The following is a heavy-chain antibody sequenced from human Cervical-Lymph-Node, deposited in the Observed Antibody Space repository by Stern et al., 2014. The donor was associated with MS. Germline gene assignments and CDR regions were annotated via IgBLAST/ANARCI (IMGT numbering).Heavy chain of an antibody. Sequence: QLGQSGPEVIKPGTSVKVSCTASGFTFNNSSVQWVRQAPGQRLEWIGRIVVDSGNTIHPHPFPERSTISRDMSTNTAYMALSSLRSEDTAVYYCATGILGATPLFAHWGQGSLVTVSS. V-gene: IGHV1-58*01. CDR2: IVVDSGNT. CDR1: GFTFNNSS. J-gene: IGHJ4*02. D-gene: IGHD1-26*01. CDR3: ATGILGATPLFAH.